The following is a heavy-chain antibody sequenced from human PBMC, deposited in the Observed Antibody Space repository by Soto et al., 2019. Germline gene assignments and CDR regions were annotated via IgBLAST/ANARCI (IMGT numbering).Heavy chain of an antibody. CDR3: AKDFPRFTIFGVVAEVTHFDY. J-gene: IGHJ4*02. V-gene: IGHV3-23*01. D-gene: IGHD3-3*01. CDR2: ISGSGGST. Sequence: PGGSLRLSCAASGFTFSSYAMSWVRQAPGKGLEWVSAISGSGGSTYYADSVKGRFTISRDNSKNTLYLQMNSLRAEDTAVYYCAKDFPRFTIFGVVAEVTHFDYWGQGTLVTVSS. CDR1: GFTFSSYA.